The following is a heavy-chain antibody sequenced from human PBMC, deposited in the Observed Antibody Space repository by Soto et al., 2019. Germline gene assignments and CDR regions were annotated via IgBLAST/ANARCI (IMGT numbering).Heavy chain of an antibody. V-gene: IGHV3-23*01. CDR2: ISGSGGNT. D-gene: IGHD2-2*01. CDR3: AKGFWDIVLVPAALFDY. Sequence: GGSLRLSCAASGFTFNNYSMSWVRQAPGKGLEWVSIISGSGGNTYSADSVKGRFTISRDNSKNTLYLQMNSLRAEDTAVYFCAKGFWDIVLVPAALFDYWGQGTLVTVS. J-gene: IGHJ4*02. CDR1: GFTFNNYS.